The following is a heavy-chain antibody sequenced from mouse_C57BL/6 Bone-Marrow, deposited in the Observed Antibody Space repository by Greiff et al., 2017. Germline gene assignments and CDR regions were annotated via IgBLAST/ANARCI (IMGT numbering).Heavy chain of an antibody. CDR3: ARRDYYGGYAMDY. CDR1: GYTFTSYG. J-gene: IGHJ4*01. Sequence: VQLQQSGAELARPGASVKLSCKASGYTFTSYGISWVKQRTGQGLEWIGEIYPRSGNTYYNEKFKGKATLTADKSYSTAYMELRSLTSEDSAVYFCARRDYYGGYAMDYWGQGTSVTVSS. D-gene: IGHD1-1*01. V-gene: IGHV1-81*01. CDR2: IYPRSGNT.